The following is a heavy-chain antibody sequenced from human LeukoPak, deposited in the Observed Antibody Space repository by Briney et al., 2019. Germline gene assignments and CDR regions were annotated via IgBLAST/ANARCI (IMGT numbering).Heavy chain of an antibody. D-gene: IGHD4/OR15-4a*01. V-gene: IGHV3-30*18. CDR2: ISYDGSNK. J-gene: IGHJ4*02. Sequence: GGSLRLSCAASGFTFSSYGMHWVRQAPGKGLEWVAVISYDGSNKYYADSVKGRFTISRDNSKNTLYVQMNSLRAEDTAIYYCAKGLYGDEPGPLDYWGQGTLVTVSS. CDR3: AKGLYGDEPGPLDY. CDR1: GFTFSSYG.